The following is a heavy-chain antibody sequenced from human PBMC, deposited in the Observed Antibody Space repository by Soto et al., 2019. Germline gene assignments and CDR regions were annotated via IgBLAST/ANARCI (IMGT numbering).Heavy chain of an antibody. V-gene: IGHV4-4*02. CDR3: ARGLGTRGIDI. J-gene: IGHJ3*02. CDR1: DGSISSSNW. Sequence: SETLSLTCAVSDGSISSSNWWSWVRQPPGKGLEWIGEIHHTGSTNYNPSLKSRVTISVDKSKNQFSLKLRSVTAADTAVYYCARGLGTRGIDIWGQGTMVTVSS. CDR2: IHHTGST. D-gene: IGHD7-27*01.